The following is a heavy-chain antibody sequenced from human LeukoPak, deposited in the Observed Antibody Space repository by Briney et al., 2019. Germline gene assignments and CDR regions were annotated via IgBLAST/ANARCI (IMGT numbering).Heavy chain of an antibody. V-gene: IGHV3-23*01. D-gene: IGHD6-25*01. CDR3: ASGLELDY. CDR2: ISASGSAT. J-gene: IGHJ4*02. Sequence: QAGGSLRLSCAASGFIFSNYGMNWVRQAPGKGLEWVAAISASGSATPYADSVRGRFTISRDNSKSTTYLQMNSLRAEDTAVYYCASGLELDYWGQGTLVTVSS. CDR1: GFIFSNYG.